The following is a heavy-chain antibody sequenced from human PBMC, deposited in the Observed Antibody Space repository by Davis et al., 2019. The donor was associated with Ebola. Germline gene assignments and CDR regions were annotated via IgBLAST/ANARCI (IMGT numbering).Heavy chain of an antibody. V-gene: IGHV5-51*01. CDR1: GYSFTSYW. Sequence: GESLKISCTGSGYSFTSYWIGWVRQMPGKGLEWMGIIYPGDSDTRYSPSFQGQVTISADKSISTAYLQWSSLKASDTAMYYCARLDGGAVAATREDYYYYGMDVWGQGTTVTVSS. D-gene: IGHD2-15*01. CDR2: IYPGDSDT. CDR3: ARLDGGAVAATREDYYYYGMDV. J-gene: IGHJ6*02.